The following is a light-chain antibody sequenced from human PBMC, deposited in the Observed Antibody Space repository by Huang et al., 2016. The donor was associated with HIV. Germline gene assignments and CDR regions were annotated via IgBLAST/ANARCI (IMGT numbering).Light chain of an antibody. CDR2: DAT. V-gene: IGKV3-11*01. CDR3: QQRSDWRT. CDR1: QSVGTY. J-gene: IGKJ1*01. Sequence: EIVLTQSPATLSLSPGERATLSCRASQSVGTYLAWYQQKPGQAPSLLISDATNRANGIPARVSGSGSGTDFTRTIGSLEPEDFAVYYCQQRSDWRTFGRGTRVEIK.